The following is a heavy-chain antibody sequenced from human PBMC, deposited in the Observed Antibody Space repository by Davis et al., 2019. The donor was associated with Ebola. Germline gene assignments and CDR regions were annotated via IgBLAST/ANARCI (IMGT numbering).Heavy chain of an antibody. J-gene: IGHJ4*02. Sequence: SLKISCVASGFTFSTSGMPWFRQASGKGLLWVGRIRSKANSYATAYAASVKGRFTISRDDSKNTAYLQMNSLKTEDTAVYYCTRWVTTDGEDNDYWGQGTLVTVSS. CDR3: TRWVTTDGEDNDY. D-gene: IGHD4-17*01. CDR2: IRSKANSYAT. CDR1: GFTFSTSG. V-gene: IGHV3-73*01.